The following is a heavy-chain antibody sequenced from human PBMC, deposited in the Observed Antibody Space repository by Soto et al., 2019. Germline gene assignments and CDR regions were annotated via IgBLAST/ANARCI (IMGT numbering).Heavy chain of an antibody. CDR1: GYFISSGYF. CDR3: ASVAYSDRTGNYYCFDY. Sequence: SETLSLTCDVSGYFISSGYFWGWIRQPPGKGLEWIGSWYRSGVTYYNPSLKGRVTMSVDTSKNQFSLKLNSVTAADTAVYYCASVAYSDRTGNYYCFDYWGQGALVTVSS. V-gene: IGHV4-38-2*01. J-gene: IGHJ4*02. CDR2: WYRSGVT. D-gene: IGHD3-22*01.